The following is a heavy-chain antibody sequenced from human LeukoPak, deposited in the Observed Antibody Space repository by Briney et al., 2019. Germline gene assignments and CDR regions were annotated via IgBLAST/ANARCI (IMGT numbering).Heavy chain of an antibody. J-gene: IGHJ6*03. CDR1: GFIFSEYW. V-gene: IGHV3-7*01. Sequence: GGSLRLSCAASGFIFSEYWMSWVRQAPGKGPEWVANMKEDGGEINYVDSVKGRFTISRDNAKNSLYLQMNRLRAEDTAVYYCAGGTIYYYYYMDVWGKGTTVTVSS. CDR2: MKEDGGEI. CDR3: AGGTIYYYYYMDV. D-gene: IGHD1-7*01.